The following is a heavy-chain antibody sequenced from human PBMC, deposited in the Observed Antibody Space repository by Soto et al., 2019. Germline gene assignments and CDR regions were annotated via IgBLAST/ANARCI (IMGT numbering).Heavy chain of an antibody. CDR3: AHTLVAGLGYYFDY. CDR2: IYWDDDK. D-gene: IGHD6-19*01. Sequence: QITLKESGPTLVKPTQTLTLTCTFSGFSLSTTRVGVGWIRQPPGKALERLALIYWDDDKRYSPFLKSRLTLTKDTSKNQVVLTMTNMDPMDTATYFCAHTLVAGLGYYFDYWGQGTLVTVSS. J-gene: IGHJ4*02. V-gene: IGHV2-5*02. CDR1: GFSLSTTRVG.